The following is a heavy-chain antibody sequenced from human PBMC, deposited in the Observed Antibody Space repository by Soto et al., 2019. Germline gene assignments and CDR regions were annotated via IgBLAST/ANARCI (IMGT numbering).Heavy chain of an antibody. CDR1: GVTFSTYP. Sequence: PGGSLRLSCAASGVTFSTYPMNWVRQAPGKGLEWVSTISDSGDNTYYADSVKGRFTISRDNSKNTLHLQMNSLRAEDTAVYYCAKDMADTLRYFDWSLDWGQGTLVTVSS. V-gene: IGHV3-23*01. CDR2: ISDSGDNT. CDR3: AKDMADTLRYFDWSLD. J-gene: IGHJ4*02. D-gene: IGHD3-9*01.